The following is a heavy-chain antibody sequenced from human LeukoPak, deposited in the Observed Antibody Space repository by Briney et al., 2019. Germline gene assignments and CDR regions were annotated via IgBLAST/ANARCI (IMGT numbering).Heavy chain of an antibody. V-gene: IGHV1-69*13. CDR3: AVGYCSSTSCYTGIRPYYYGMDV. J-gene: IGHJ6*02. Sequence: SVNVSCKASGYTFTSYGTSWVRQAPGQGLEWMGGIIPIFGTANYAQKFQGRVTITADESTSTAYMELSSLRSEDTAVYYCAVGYCSSTSCYTGIRPYYYGMDVWGQRTTVTVSS. CDR1: GYTFTSYG. D-gene: IGHD2-2*02. CDR2: IIPIFGTA.